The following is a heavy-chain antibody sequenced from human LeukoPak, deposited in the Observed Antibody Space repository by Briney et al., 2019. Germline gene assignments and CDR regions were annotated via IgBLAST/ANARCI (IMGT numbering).Heavy chain of an antibody. CDR1: GGSISSGGYS. CDR3: AREHSGYGYFDY. CDR2: IYHSGST. J-gene: IGHJ4*02. Sequence: PSETLSLTCAVSGGSISSGGYSWSCIRQPPGKGLECIGYIYHSGSTYYNPSLKSRVTISVDRSKHQFSLKLSSVTAADTAVYYCAREHSGYGYFDYWGQGTLVTVSS. V-gene: IGHV4-30-2*01. D-gene: IGHD5-12*01.